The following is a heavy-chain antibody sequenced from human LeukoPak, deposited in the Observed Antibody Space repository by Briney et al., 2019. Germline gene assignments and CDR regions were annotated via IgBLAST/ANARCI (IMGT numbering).Heavy chain of an antibody. J-gene: IGHJ6*02. Sequence: SETLSLTCTASGGSISSYYWSWIRQPPGKGLEWIGYIYTSGSTNYNPSLKSRVTISVDTSKNQFSLKLSSVTAADTAVYYCARGLRRGYSGYGRGAYYGMDVWGQGTTVTVSS. CDR1: GGSISSYY. V-gene: IGHV4-4*09. CDR2: IYTSGST. CDR3: ARGLRRGYSGYGRGAYYGMDV. D-gene: IGHD5-12*01.